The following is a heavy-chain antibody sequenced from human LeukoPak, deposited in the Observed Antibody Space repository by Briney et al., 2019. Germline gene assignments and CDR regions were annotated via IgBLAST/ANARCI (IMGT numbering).Heavy chain of an antibody. V-gene: IGHV3-11*04. J-gene: IGHJ4*02. D-gene: IGHD3-22*01. Sequence: GGSLRLSCAASGFTFSDYYMSWIRQAPGKGLEGVSYISSSGSAIYYADSVKGRFTISRDNAKNSLYLQMNSLRAEDTAVYYCAGDGGYYDFDYWGQGTLVTVSS. CDR3: AGDGGYYDFDY. CDR2: ISSSGSAI. CDR1: GFTFSDYY.